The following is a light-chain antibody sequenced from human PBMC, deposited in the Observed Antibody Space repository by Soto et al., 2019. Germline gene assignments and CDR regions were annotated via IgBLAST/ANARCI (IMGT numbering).Light chain of an antibody. J-gene: IGKJ2*01. Sequence: EIVLTQSPGTLSLSPGERATLSCRASQSVSSNLAWYQQKPGQAPRLLIYGASTRATGIPARFSGSGSGTEFTLTISSLQSEDFAVYYCQQYNNWPPTFGQGTKLEIK. CDR3: QQYNNWPPT. CDR2: GAS. V-gene: IGKV3-15*01. CDR1: QSVSSN.